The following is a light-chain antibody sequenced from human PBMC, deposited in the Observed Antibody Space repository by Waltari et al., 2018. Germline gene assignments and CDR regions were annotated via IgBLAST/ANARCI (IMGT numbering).Light chain of an antibody. CDR1: QSLLHSNGYNY. CDR3: MQALQTPRT. CDR2: LGS. Sequence: IVMTQSPLSLPVTPGEPASISCRSSQSLLHSNGYNYLDWYLQKPGQSPQLLIYLGSNRASGVPDRFRGSGSGTDFTLKISRVEAEDVGFYYCMQALQTPRTFGQGTKVEIK. V-gene: IGKV2-28*01. J-gene: IGKJ1*01.